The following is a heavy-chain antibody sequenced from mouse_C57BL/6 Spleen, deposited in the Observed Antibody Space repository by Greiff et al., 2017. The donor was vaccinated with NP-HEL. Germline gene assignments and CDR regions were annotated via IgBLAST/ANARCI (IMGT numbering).Heavy chain of an antibody. J-gene: IGHJ2*01. CDR2: ISDGGSYT. Sequence: EVMLVESGGGLVKPGGSLKLSCAASGFTFSSYAMSWVRQTPEKRLEWVATISDGGSYTYYPDNVKGRFTISRDNAKNNLYLQMSHLKSEDTAMYYCARLPSLGYWGQGTTLTVSS. CDR1: GFTFSSYA. D-gene: IGHD1-1*01. CDR3: ARLPSLGY. V-gene: IGHV5-4*03.